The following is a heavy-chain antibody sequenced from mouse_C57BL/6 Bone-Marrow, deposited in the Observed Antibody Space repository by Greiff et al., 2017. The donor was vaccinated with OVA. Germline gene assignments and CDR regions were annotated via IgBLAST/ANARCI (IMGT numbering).Heavy chain of an antibody. Sequence: QVQLKQPGAELVKPGASVKLSCKASGYTFTSYWMHWVKQRPGRGLEWIGRIDPNSGGTKYNEKFKSKATLTVDKPSSTAYMQLSSLTSEDSAVYYCARSVHYYGSSPFAYWGQGTLVTVSA. CDR1: GYTFTSYW. D-gene: IGHD1-1*01. V-gene: IGHV1-72*01. CDR3: ARSVHYYGSSPFAY. J-gene: IGHJ3*01. CDR2: IDPNSGGT.